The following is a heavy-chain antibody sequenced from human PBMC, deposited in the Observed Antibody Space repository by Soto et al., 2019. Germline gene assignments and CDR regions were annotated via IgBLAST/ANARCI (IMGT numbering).Heavy chain of an antibody. Sequence: QVQLVQSGAEVKKPGASVQVSCKASGYTFTSYAMHWVRQAPGQRLEWMGWINAGNGKTEYSEKFQGRVTITRDTSASTAYMELSSLGSEDTAVYYCARNTLRFDYWGQGTLVTVSS. CDR1: GYTFTSYA. V-gene: IGHV1-3*01. J-gene: IGHJ4*02. CDR2: INAGNGKT. CDR3: ARNTLRFDY. D-gene: IGHD4-17*01.